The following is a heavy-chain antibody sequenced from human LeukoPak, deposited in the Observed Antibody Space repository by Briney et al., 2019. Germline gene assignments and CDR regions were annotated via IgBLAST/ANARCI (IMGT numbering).Heavy chain of an antibody. V-gene: IGHV3-23*01. CDR1: GFTFGSYS. J-gene: IGHJ4*02. CDR3: AKGSSASGYSSVNF. CDR2: ISGSDDST. Sequence: GGSLRLSCAGSGFTFGSYSLSWVCQAQGQGLEWVSVISGSDDSTVYTDLVHGRLTISRVDSKNTQNLQMRNLIADDTAVYYCAKGSSASGYSSVNFWSEGTLVTVSS. D-gene: IGHD6-25*01.